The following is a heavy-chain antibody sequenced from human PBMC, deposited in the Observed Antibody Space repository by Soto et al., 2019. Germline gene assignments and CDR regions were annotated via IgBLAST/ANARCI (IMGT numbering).Heavy chain of an antibody. CDR3: ARSGAARPGAVKQELGMDV. Sequence: SETLSLTCTVSGGSISSYYWSWIRQPPGKGLEWIGYIYYSGSTNYNPSLKSRVTISVDTSKNQFSLKLGSVTAADTAVYYCARSGAARPGAVKQELGMDVWGQGTTVTVSS. J-gene: IGHJ6*02. V-gene: IGHV4-59*01. CDR2: IYYSGST. D-gene: IGHD6-6*01. CDR1: GGSISSYY.